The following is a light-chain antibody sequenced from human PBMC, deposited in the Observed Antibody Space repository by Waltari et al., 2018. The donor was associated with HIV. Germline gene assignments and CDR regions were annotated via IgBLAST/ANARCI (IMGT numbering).Light chain of an antibody. CDR2: GAS. V-gene: IGKV3-20*01. J-gene: IGKJ4*01. Sequence: EIVLTQSPGTLSLSPGETATLSCRASQNINNHYVAWYQQKPGQAPRLLVYGASTRATGIPDRFSGSGSGTDFTLTISRLEPDDFAVYFCQQYGTSLITFGGGTKVEIK. CDR3: QQYGTSLIT. CDR1: QNINNHY.